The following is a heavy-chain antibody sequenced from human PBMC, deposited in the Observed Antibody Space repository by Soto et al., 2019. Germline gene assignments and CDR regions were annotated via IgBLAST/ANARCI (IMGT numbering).Heavy chain of an antibody. Sequence: SETLSLTCTVSGGSISSGDYYWGWIRQPPGKGLEWIGYIYYSGSTYYNPSLKSRVTISVDTSKNQFSLKLSSVTAADTAVYYCARDRILVRGVINYYYGMDVWGQGTTVTVSS. CDR1: GGSISSGDYY. CDR2: IYYSGST. V-gene: IGHV4-30-4*01. D-gene: IGHD3-10*01. CDR3: ARDRILVRGVINYYYGMDV. J-gene: IGHJ6*02.